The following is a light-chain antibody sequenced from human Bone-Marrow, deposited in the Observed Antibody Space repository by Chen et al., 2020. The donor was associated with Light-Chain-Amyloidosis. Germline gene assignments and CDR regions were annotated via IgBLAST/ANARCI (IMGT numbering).Light chain of an antibody. Sequence: SYELTQPPSLSWSPGQTARFTCSGDDLPTKYAYWYQQKPGQAPVLVIHRDTERPSGISERFSGSSSGTTATLTISGVQAEDEADYHCQSADSSGTYEVIFGGGTKLTVL. CDR2: RDT. J-gene: IGLJ2*01. CDR1: DLPTKY. CDR3: QSADSSGTYEVI. V-gene: IGLV3-25*03.